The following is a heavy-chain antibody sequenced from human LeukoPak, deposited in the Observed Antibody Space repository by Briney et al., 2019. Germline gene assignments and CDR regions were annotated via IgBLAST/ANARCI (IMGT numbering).Heavy chain of an antibody. CDR3: ARADHCSSTSCYTHAFDI. CDR1: GGTFSSYA. CDR2: IIPIFGTA. D-gene: IGHD2-2*02. V-gene: IGHV1-69*05. J-gene: IGHJ3*02. Sequence: GASVKVSYKASGGTFSSYAISWVRQAPGQGLEWMGGIIPIFGTANYARKFQGRVTITTDESTSTAYMELSSLRSEDTAVYYCARADHCSSTSCYTHAFDIWGQGTMVTVSS.